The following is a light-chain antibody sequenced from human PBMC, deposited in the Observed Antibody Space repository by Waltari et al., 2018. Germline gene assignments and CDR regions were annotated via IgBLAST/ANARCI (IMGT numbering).Light chain of an antibody. CDR3: QQPYDTPWA. CDR2: GAS. Sequence: DIPMTQSPSSLSASVGDTVTITCRASQSILTYLNWYQHKPGRAPKLLIYGASNLQGGVPSRFTGSGSGTDFTLNITSLHPEDFATYYCQQPYDTPWAFGPGTK. CDR1: QSILTY. V-gene: IGKV1-39*01. J-gene: IGKJ1*01.